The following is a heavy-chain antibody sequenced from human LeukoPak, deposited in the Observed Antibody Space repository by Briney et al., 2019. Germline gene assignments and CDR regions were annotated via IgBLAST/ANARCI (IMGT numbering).Heavy chain of an antibody. J-gene: IGHJ4*02. V-gene: IGHV4-30-2*01. CDR2: IYHSGST. CDR1: GSSISSGGYS. D-gene: IGHD6-13*01. CDR3: ARGLHYSSSWYYFDY. Sequence: PSETLSLTCAVSGSSISSGGYSWSWIRQPPGKGLEWIGYIYHSGSTYYNPSLKSRVTISVDRSKNQFSLKLSSVTAADTAVYYCARGLHYSSSWYYFDYWAREPWSPSPQ.